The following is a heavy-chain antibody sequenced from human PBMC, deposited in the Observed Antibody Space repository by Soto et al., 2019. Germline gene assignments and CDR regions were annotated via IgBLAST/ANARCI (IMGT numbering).Heavy chain of an antibody. CDR2: IYYSGSA. Sequence: QLHLQESGPGLVKPSETLSLTCTVSGASISSGGYFWGWIRQPPGKGLEWIDSIYYSGSAYYNPSLKSRLVMSVDTSENQFSLNLISVTAADTAVYYCARLPGDGSGRKGWFDPWGQGTLVTVSA. CDR1: GASISSGGYF. V-gene: IGHV4-39*01. CDR3: ARLPGDGSGRKGWFDP. J-gene: IGHJ5*02. D-gene: IGHD3-10*01.